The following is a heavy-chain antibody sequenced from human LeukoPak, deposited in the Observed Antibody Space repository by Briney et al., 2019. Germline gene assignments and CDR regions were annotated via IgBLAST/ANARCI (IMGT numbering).Heavy chain of an antibody. CDR1: GGTFSSYA. J-gene: IGHJ4*02. Sequence: SVKVSCKASGGTFSSYAISWVRQAPGQGLEWMGRIIPILGIANYAQKFQGRVTITADKSTSTAYMELSSLRSEDTAVYYCASKNRDGYNQLGVDYWGQGTLVTVSS. V-gene: IGHV1-69*04. D-gene: IGHD5-24*01. CDR2: IIPILGIA. CDR3: ASKNRDGYNQLGVDY.